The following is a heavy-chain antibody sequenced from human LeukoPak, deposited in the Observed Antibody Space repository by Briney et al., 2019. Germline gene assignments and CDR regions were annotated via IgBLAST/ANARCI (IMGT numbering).Heavy chain of an antibody. CDR3: ARGPYSYDSSGAFEI. V-gene: IGHV4-61*02. J-gene: IGHJ3*02. Sequence: SETLSLTCTVSGDSISSGDYYWSWLRQPAGKGLEWIGRISSSGSTNYNPSLKSRVTISVDTSKNQFSLKLSSVTAADTAVYFCARGPYSYDSSGAFEIWGQGTMVTVSS. CDR1: GDSISSGDYY. D-gene: IGHD3-22*01. CDR2: ISSSGST.